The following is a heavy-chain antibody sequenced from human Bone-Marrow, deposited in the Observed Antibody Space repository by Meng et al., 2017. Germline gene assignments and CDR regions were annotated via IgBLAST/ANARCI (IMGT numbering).Heavy chain of an antibody. CDR2: ISSSGSTI. J-gene: IGHJ2*01. D-gene: IGHD3-10*01. V-gene: IGHV3-11*04. Sequence: QDRRVGPGGGLVKLEASLTLSLAPSGFTFSDYYMSWIRQAPGKGLEWVSYISSSGSTIYYADSVKGRFTISRDNAKNSLYLQMNSLRAEDTAVYYCARTGEFQLGFDLWGRGTLVTVSS. CDR1: GFTFSDYY. CDR3: ARTGEFQLGFDL.